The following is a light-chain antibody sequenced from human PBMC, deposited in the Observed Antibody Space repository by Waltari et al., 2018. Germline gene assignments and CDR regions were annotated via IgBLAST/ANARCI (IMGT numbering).Light chain of an antibody. CDR3: SSYTSSSFYV. J-gene: IGLJ1*01. CDR2: DVS. CDR1: SSDVGGYNY. V-gene: IGLV2-14*01. Sequence: QSALTQPASVSGSPGQSITISCTGTSSDVGGYNYVSWYQQHPGEAPKLMIYDVSKRPSGVSNRFSGSKSGNTASLTISGLQAEDEADYYCSSYTSSSFYVFGTGTKVTVL.